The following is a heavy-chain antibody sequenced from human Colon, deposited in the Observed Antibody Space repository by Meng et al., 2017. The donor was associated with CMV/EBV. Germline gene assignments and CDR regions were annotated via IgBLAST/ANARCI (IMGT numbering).Heavy chain of an antibody. V-gene: IGHV4-39*07. Sequence: QRQRQASGPGPVKPSETLSLTCTVSGGSISSSSYYWGWIRQPPGEGLEWIGSIYYSGSTYYNPSLKSRVTISVDTSKNQFSLKLSSVTAADTAVYYCARATLTIFGVVIPPHWFDPWGQGTLVTVSS. J-gene: IGHJ5*02. CDR3: ARATLTIFGVVIPPHWFDP. CDR1: GGSISSSSYY. D-gene: IGHD3-3*01. CDR2: IYYSGST.